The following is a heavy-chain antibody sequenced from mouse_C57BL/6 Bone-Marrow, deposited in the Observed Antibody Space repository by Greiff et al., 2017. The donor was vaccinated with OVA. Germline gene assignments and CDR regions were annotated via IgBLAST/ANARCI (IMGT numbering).Heavy chain of an antibody. V-gene: IGHV1-72*01. CDR3: ARERRLIRRRRAMDY. Sequence: QVQLKQPGAELVKPGASVKLSCKASGYTFTSYWMPWVKQRPGRGLEWIGRIDPNSGGTKYNEKFKSKATLTVDTPSSTAYMQLSSLTSEDSAVYYCARERRLIRRRRAMDYWGQGPAVTVSA. CDR1: GYTFTSYW. CDR2: IDPNSGGT. D-gene: IGHD1-2*01. J-gene: IGHJ4*01.